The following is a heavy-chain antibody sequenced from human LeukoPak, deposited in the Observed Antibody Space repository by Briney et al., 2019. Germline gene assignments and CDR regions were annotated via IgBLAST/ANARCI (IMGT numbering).Heavy chain of an antibody. Sequence: SETLSLTCTVSGDSISSYYWSWIRQPAGKGLEWIGRIYTSGSTNYNPSLKSRVTMSVDTSKNQFSLKLSSVTAADTAVYYCAREGSGLAAAGRGAYYYYMDVWGKGTTVTVSS. D-gene: IGHD6-13*01. CDR2: IYTSGST. CDR3: AREGSGLAAAGRGAYYYYMDV. J-gene: IGHJ6*03. CDR1: GDSISSYY. V-gene: IGHV4-4*07.